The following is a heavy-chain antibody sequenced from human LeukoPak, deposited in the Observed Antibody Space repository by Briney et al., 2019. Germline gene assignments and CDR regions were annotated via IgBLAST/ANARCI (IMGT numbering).Heavy chain of an antibody. V-gene: IGHV4-61*05. D-gene: IGHD3-10*01. CDR3: AAPGDGY. CDR1: GGSISSSSYY. J-gene: IGHJ4*02. Sequence: SETLSLTCTVSGGSISSSSYYWGWIRQPPGKGLEWIGYIYYSGSTNYNPSLKSRVTISVDTSKNQFSLKLSSVTAADTAVYYCAAPGDGYWGQGTLVTVSS. CDR2: IYYSGST.